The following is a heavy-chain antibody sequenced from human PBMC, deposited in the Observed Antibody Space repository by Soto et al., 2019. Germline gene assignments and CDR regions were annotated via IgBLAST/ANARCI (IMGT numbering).Heavy chain of an antibody. V-gene: IGHV4-31*03. CDR3: ARAPSSGRFWSGYYNYFDY. CDR2: IYYSGST. Sequence: SSETLSLTCTVSGGSISSGGYYWSWIRQHPGKGLEWIGYIYYSGSTYYNPSLKSRVTISVDTSKNQFSLKLSSVTAADTAVYYCARAPSSGRFWSGYYNYFDYWGQGTLVTVSS. CDR1: GGSISSGGYY. D-gene: IGHD3-3*01. J-gene: IGHJ4*02.